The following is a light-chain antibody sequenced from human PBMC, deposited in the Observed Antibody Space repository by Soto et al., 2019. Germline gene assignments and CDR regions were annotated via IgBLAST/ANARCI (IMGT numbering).Light chain of an antibody. V-gene: IGKV1-9*01. J-gene: IGKJ4*01. CDR2: AAS. Sequence: GDRVTITCRASPGISRYLAWYQQRPGKAPKLLIYAASTLHSGVPSRFSGSGYGTDFTLTISSLQPEDFATYYCQQLNSFPLTFGGGTKAEIK. CDR3: QQLNSFPLT. CDR1: PGISRY.